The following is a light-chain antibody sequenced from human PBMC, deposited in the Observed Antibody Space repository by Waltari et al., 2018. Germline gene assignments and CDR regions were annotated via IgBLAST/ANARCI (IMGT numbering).Light chain of an antibody. CDR1: QSIGSW. CDR3: QQYNSYSYT. J-gene: IGKJ2*01. Sequence: DIQMTQSPSTLSASVGDRVTITSRASQSIGSWLAWYQQKQGKAPKLLIYKASSLESGVPSRFSGSGSGTEFTLTISSLQPDDFATYYCQQYNSYSYTVGQGTKLEIK. CDR2: KAS. V-gene: IGKV1-5*03.